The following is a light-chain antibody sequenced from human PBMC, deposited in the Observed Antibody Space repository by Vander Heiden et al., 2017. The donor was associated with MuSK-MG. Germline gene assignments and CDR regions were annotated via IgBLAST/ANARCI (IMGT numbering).Light chain of an antibody. CDR1: QHVSRY. Sequence: EIGLTQSPATLSLSPGERATLSCRASQHVSRYLAWYQEKPGQAPRLLIYDASNRATGIPARFSGSGSGTDFTLTISSLEPEDFAVYYCQQRSNWPLTFGGGTMVEIK. CDR3: QQRSNWPLT. CDR2: DAS. V-gene: IGKV3-11*01. J-gene: IGKJ4*01.